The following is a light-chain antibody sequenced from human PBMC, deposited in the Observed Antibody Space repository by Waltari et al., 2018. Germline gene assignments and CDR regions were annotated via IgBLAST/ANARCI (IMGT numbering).Light chain of an antibody. V-gene: IGKV4-1*01. J-gene: IGKJ2*01. Sequence: DIVMTQSPDSLAVSLGERATINCKSSQSIIFSSYNKSFLNWYQQRPGQPPRLLLYWASTRASGVPDRISGSGSGTDFTLTISGLQTEDVAIYYCQQFYHAPQTFGQGTKVEIK. CDR1: QSIIFSSYNKSF. CDR2: WAS. CDR3: QQFYHAPQT.